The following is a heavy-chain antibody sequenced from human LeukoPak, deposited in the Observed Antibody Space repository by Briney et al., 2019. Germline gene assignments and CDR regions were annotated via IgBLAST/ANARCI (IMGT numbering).Heavy chain of an antibody. V-gene: IGHV1-46*01. CDR2: INPSGGST. J-gene: IGHJ4*02. Sequence: ASVKVSCKASGYTFTNYYIHWVRQAPGHGLEWMGIINPSGGSTNFAQKFQGRVTMTTDTSTITVYMELSSLRSEDTAVYYCARWTTTYLDYWGQGTLVTVSS. CDR3: ARWTTTYLDY. D-gene: IGHD4-11*01. CDR1: GYTFTNYY.